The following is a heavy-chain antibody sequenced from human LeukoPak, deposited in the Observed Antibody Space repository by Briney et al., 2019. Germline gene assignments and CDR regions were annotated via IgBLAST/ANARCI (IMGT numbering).Heavy chain of an antibody. CDR3: ARIAEPLYYFDY. V-gene: IGHV4-30-2*01. CDR1: GGSISSAGYS. CDR2: IYQSGST. D-gene: IGHD6-13*01. Sequence: PSQTLSLTCAVSGGSISSAGYSWSWIRQPPGKGLEWIGYIYQSGSTYYNPSLKSRVTISVDRSKNQFSLKLSSVTAADTAVYYCARIAEPLYYFDYWGQGTLVTVSS. J-gene: IGHJ4*02.